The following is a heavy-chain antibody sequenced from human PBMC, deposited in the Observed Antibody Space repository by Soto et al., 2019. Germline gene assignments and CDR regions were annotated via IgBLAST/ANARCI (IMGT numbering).Heavy chain of an antibody. CDR3: ARVSYDYGDYVENAFDI. J-gene: IGHJ3*02. D-gene: IGHD4-17*01. V-gene: IGHV4-59*01. Sequence: SETLSLTCTVSGGSISSYYWSWIRQPPGKGLEWIGYIYYSGSTNYNPSLKSRVTISVDTSKNQFSLKLSSVTAADTAVYYCARVSYDYGDYVENAFDIWGQGTMVTVSS. CDR1: GGSISSYY. CDR2: IYYSGST.